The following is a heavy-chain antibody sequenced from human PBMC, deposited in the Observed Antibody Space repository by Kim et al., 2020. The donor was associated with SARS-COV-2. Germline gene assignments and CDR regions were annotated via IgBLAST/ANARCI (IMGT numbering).Heavy chain of an antibody. CDR3: ARHNAINDFWSGYFLTSMGHAFDI. J-gene: IGHJ3*02. CDR2: IYYSGST. D-gene: IGHD3-3*01. CDR1: GGSISSYY. V-gene: IGHV4-59*08. Sequence: SETLSLTCTVSGGSISSYYWSWIRQPPGKGLEWIGYIYYSGSTNYNPSLKSRVTISVDTSKNQFSLKLSSVTAADTAVYYCARHNAINDFWSGYFLTSMGHAFDIWGQGTMVTVSS.